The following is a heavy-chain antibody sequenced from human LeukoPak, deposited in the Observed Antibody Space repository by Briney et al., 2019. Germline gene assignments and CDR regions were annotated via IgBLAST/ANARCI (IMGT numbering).Heavy chain of an antibody. CDR2: IKQDGSEK. J-gene: IGHJ4*02. CDR3: AKHLWRDLVWFGEGYYFGY. Sequence: GGSLRLSCAASGFTFSTYWMSWVRQAPGKGLEWVGNIKQDGSEKNYMDSVKGRFTISRDNAKNSLYLQMNSLRGEDTAVYYCAKHLWRDLVWFGEGYYFGYWGQGTLVTVSS. V-gene: IGHV3-7*03. D-gene: IGHD3-10*01. CDR1: GFTFSTYW.